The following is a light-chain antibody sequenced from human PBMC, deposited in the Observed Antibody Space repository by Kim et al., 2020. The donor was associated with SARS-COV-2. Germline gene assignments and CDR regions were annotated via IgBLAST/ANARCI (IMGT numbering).Light chain of an antibody. V-gene: IGLV2-11*01. CDR3: CSYAGSYIWV. Sequence: GQSVTRYCRGTSSDLGGFEFVSGYQQHQGTVPKLIIYDDSKRPSGVPDRFSGSKTGNTASLTISGLQDEDGADYYCCSYAGSYIWVFGGGTQMTVL. CDR2: DDS. J-gene: IGLJ2*01. CDR1: SSDLGGFEF.